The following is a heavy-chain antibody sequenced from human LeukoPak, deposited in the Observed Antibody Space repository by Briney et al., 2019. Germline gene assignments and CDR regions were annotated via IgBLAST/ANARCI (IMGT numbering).Heavy chain of an antibody. CDR2: ISGSGGST. CDR1: GFTFSIYL. Sequence: GGPLSLSCAPSGFTFSIYLMLCARPAPGKALEWVRTISGSGGSTYYAASVEGRFTISRDNSQNTLFLQRNSLRAEDTSVYYRAKIAEFGEWGRNFFDYWDQRTLVTVSA. J-gene: IGHJ4*01. V-gene: IGHV3-23*01. D-gene: IGHD3-10*01. CDR3: AKIAEFGEWGRNFFDY.